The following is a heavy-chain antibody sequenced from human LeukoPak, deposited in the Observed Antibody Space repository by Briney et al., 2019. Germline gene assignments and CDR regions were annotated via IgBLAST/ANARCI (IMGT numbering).Heavy chain of an antibody. V-gene: IGHV4-59*01. D-gene: IGHD6-25*01. CDR1: GGSISSYY. J-gene: IGHJ5*02. CDR2: IYYSGST. CDR3: ARDVAAAYTNWFDP. Sequence: PSEILSLTCTVSGGSISSYYWSWIRQPPGKGLEWIGYIYYSGSTNYNPSLKSRVTISVDTSKNQFSLKLSSVTAADTAVYYCARDVAAAYTNWFDPWGQGTLVTVSS.